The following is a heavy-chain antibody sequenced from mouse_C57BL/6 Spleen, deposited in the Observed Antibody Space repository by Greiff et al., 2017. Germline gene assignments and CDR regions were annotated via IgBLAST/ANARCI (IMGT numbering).Heavy chain of an antibody. CDR2: FSDGGSYT. V-gene: IGHV5-4*01. Sequence: DVKLQESGGCLVQPGGSLILSCAASGFTFSSYAMSWVRQNPEKRLEWVATFSDGGSYTYYPDNGKGRFTISRDNAKNNLDLQMSYLKSEDTAMYYCARDEGNYYAMDYWGQGTSVTVSS. CDR1: GFTFSSYA. CDR3: ARDEGNYYAMDY. J-gene: IGHJ4*01.